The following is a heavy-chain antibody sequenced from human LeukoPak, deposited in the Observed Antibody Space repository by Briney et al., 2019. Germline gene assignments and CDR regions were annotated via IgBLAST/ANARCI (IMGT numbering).Heavy chain of an antibody. V-gene: IGHV1-2*02. Sequence: ASVKVSCKASGYTFTGYYIHWVRQAPGQGLEWMGWINPNSGGTNYAQKFQGRVTMTRDTSISTAYMELSRLRSDDTAVYYCARGRIVGASLPDYWGQGTLVTVSS. CDR1: GYTFTGYY. CDR2: INPNSGGT. CDR3: ARGRIVGASLPDY. D-gene: IGHD1-26*01. J-gene: IGHJ4*02.